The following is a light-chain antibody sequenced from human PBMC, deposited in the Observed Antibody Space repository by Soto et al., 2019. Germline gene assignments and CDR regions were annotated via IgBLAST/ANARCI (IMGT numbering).Light chain of an antibody. V-gene: IGKV3-15*01. Sequence: EIVLTQSPGTLSLSPGERVTLSCRTSHSVNSHVAWYQQKPGQAPRLLLYGASTRATGIPYRFSRSGFGTEFTLTSSSLESEDFAVYYCQQYKNWPLFGQGTRLEIK. CDR2: GAS. CDR3: QQYKNWPL. CDR1: HSVNSH. J-gene: IGKJ5*01.